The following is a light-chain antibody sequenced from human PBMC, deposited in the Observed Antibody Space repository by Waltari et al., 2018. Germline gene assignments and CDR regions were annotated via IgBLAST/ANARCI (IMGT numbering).Light chain of an antibody. J-gene: IGKJ4*01. V-gene: IGKV1-9*01. Sequence: DIQLTQSPSFLSASVGDRVTITCRASQGISSYVAWYQQKPGEAPKLLIYGASTLQSGVPSRCSGNGSGTEFTLTISSLQPEDFATYYCQQLNSYPPLTFGGGTKVEIK. CDR1: QGISSY. CDR2: GAS. CDR3: QQLNSYPPLT.